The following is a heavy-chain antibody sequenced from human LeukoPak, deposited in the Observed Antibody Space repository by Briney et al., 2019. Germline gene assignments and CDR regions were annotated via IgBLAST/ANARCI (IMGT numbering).Heavy chain of an antibody. V-gene: IGHV1-18*01. Sequence: ASVKLSCKTSGYTFGTSGICWVRQAPGQGLEWMGWIRPDFRMTYYAQKVQGRVAMTADTSTRTAYLELRSVRSDDTAVYYCARDGPLGYFQDWGQGTLVTVSS. J-gene: IGHJ1*01. D-gene: IGHD3-10*01. CDR3: ARDGPLGYFQD. CDR2: IRPDFRMT. CDR1: GYTFGTSG.